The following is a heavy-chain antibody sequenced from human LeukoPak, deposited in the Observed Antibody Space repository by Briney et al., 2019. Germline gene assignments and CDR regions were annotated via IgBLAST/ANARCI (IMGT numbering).Heavy chain of an antibody. CDR3: SKDEIGQGQRYFDY. CDR1: GFTLNNFA. Sequence: GGSLRLSCAASGFTLNNFAMHWVRQVPGKGLEWVSGISWDSGTMAYADSVKGRFTISRDNAKNSLYLQMNSLRPEDTAIYYCSKDEIGQGQRYFDYWGQGTLVTVSS. J-gene: IGHJ4*02. V-gene: IGHV3-9*01. CDR2: ISWDSGTM. D-gene: IGHD6-25*01.